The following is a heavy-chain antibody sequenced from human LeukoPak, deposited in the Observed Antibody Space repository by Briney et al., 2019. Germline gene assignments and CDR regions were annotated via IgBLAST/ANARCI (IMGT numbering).Heavy chain of an antibody. CDR2: ISYDGSNK. CDR3: AKEGGSGWYYFDY. J-gene: IGHJ4*02. Sequence: GGSLRLSCVVSGFTFSNYGIHWVRQAPGKGPEWVAVISYDGSNKYYADPVKGRFTISRDNSKNTLYLQMNSLRAEDMAVYYCAKEGGSGWYYFDYWGQGTLVTVSS. V-gene: IGHV3-30*18. CDR1: GFTFSNYG. D-gene: IGHD6-19*01.